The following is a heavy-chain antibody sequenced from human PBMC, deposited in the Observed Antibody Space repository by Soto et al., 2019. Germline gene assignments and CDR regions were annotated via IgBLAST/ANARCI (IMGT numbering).Heavy chain of an antibody. Sequence: QVQLVESGGGVVQPGRSLRLSCAASGFTFSSYGMHWVRQAPGKGLEWVAVISYDGSNKYYADSVKGRFTISRDNSKNTLYLQMNSLRAEDTAVYYWAQLRGGSGYWGQGTLVTVSS. CDR2: ISYDGSNK. V-gene: IGHV3-30*18. CDR3: AQLRGGSGY. J-gene: IGHJ4*02. D-gene: IGHD2-15*01. CDR1: GFTFSSYG.